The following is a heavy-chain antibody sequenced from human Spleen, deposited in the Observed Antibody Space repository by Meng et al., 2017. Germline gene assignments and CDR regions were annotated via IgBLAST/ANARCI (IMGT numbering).Heavy chain of an antibody. CDR3: ARGLSGSYYGTYDY. D-gene: IGHD1-26*01. CDR2: INHSGST. J-gene: IGHJ4*02. Sequence: QVQLQQWGAGLLKPSETLSLTCAVYGGSFSGYYWSWIRQHPGKGLEWIGEINHSGSTNYNPSLKSRVTISVDTSKTQFSLKLSSVTAADTAVYYCARGLSGSYYGTYDYWGQGTLVTVSS. V-gene: IGHV4-34*01. CDR1: GGSFSGYY.